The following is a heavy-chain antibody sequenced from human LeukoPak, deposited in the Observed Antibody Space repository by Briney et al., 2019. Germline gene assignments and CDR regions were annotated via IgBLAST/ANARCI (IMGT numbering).Heavy chain of an antibody. CDR2: INQDGSEK. CDR3: AKQQFNYASGGPFDY. J-gene: IGHJ4*02. D-gene: IGHD3-10*01. Sequence: GGSLRLSCAAAGFTLSNYWMSWVRQAPGKGLEWVANINQDGSEKYYVDSVKGRFTISGDNSKNTLYLQMNSLGAEDTAVYYCAKQQFNYASGGPFDYWGQGTLVTVSS. CDR1: GFTLSNYW. V-gene: IGHV3-7*03.